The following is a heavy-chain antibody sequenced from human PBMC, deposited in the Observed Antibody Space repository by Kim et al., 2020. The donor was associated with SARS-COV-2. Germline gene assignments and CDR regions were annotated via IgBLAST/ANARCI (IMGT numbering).Heavy chain of an antibody. CDR2: ISSSSSYI. CDR3: ARVHDSSGYYYDY. CDR1: GFTFSSYS. J-gene: IGHJ4*02. V-gene: IGHV3-21*01. D-gene: IGHD3-22*01. Sequence: GGSLRLSCAASGFTFSSYSMNWVRQAPGKGLEWVSSISSSSSYIYYADSVKGRFTISRDNAKNSLYLQMNSLRAEDTAVYYCARVHDSSGYYYDYWGQGTLVTVSS.